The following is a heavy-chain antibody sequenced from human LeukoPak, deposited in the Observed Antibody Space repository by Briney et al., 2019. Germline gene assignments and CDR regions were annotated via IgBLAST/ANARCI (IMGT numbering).Heavy chain of an antibody. CDR3: ARDWPSGWSYYFDY. CDR2: INHSGST. D-gene: IGHD6-19*01. Sequence: PSETLSLTCAVYGGSFSGYYWSWIRQPPGKGLEWIGEINHSGSTNYNPSLKSRVTMSVDTSKNQFSLKLSSVTAADTAVYYCARDWPSGWSYYFDYWGQGTLVTVSS. V-gene: IGHV4-34*01. J-gene: IGHJ4*02. CDR1: GGSFSGYY.